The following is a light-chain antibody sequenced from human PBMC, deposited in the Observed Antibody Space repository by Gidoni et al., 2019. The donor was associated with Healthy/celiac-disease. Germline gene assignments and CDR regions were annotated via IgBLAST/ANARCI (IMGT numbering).Light chain of an antibody. V-gene: IGKV1-5*03. CDR1: QSISSW. J-gene: IGKJ4*01. CDR2: KAS. Sequence: DIQMTQSPSTLSASVGDRVTITCRASQSISSWLAWYQQKPGKAPKVLIYKASSLESGVPSRFNGSGSGTEFTLTISSLQPDVFATYSCQQYNIYFFTFGGGTKVEIK. CDR3: QQYNIYFFT.